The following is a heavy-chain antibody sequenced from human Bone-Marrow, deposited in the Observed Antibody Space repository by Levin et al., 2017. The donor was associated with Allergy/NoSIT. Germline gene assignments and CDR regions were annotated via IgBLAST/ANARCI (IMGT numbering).Heavy chain of an antibody. CDR2: IWFDGSNK. J-gene: IGHJ6*03. D-gene: IGHD2/OR15-2a*01. V-gene: IGHV3-33*01. Sequence: GGSLRLSCAVSGFTFSNYGIHWVRQAPGKGLEWVALIWFDGSNKYYADSVKGRFTISRDNSKNTLYLQMNSLRAEDTAVYYWAGGPSMDDAYHYYMDVWGKGTTVTVSS. CDR3: AGGPSMDDAYHYYMDV. CDR1: GFTFSNYG.